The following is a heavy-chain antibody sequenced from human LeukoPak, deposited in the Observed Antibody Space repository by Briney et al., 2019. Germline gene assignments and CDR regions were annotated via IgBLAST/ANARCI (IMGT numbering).Heavy chain of an antibody. CDR3: ATLGKDGYLSGAFDI. D-gene: IGHD5-24*01. Sequence: MSSQTLSLTCTVSGGSISSGDYYWSWIRQPPGKGLEWIGYIYYSGSTYYNPSLKSRVTISVDTSKNQFSLKLSSVTAADTAVYYCATLGKDGYLSGAFDIWGQGTMVTVSS. J-gene: IGHJ3*02. CDR2: IYYSGST. CDR1: GGSISSGDYY. V-gene: IGHV4-30-4*08.